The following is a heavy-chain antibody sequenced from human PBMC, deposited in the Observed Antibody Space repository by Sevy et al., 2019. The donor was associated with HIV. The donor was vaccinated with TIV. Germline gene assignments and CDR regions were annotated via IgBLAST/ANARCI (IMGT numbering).Heavy chain of an antibody. D-gene: IGHD3-10*01. V-gene: IGHV4-61*02. CDR2: IYTSGST. CDR1: GGSISSGSYY. Sequence: SETLSLTCTVSGGSISSGSYYWSWIRQPAGKGLEWIGRIYTSGSTNYNPSLKSRVTISVDTSKNQFSLKLSSVTAADTAVYYCARYPRFIASGSYCYDAFDIWGQGTMVTVS. CDR3: ARYPRFIASGSYCYDAFDI. J-gene: IGHJ3*02.